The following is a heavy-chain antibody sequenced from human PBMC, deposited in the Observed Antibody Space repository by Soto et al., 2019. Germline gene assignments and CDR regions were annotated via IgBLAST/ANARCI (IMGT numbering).Heavy chain of an antibody. CDR1: KQTLSLSH. V-gene: IGHV1-8*01. J-gene: IGHJ4*02. CDR3: AREATIRGDHY. Sequence: VSATGSKQTLSLSHPTRWRQATGQGLEWMGWMNPNSGNTGYAQKFQGRVTMTRNTSISTAYMELSSLRSEDTAVYYCAREATIRGDHYWGQGTLVTVSS. D-gene: IGHD2-2*02. CDR2: MNPNSGNT.